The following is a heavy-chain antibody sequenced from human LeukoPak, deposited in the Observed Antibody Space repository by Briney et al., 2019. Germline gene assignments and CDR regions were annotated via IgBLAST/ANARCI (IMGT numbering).Heavy chain of an antibody. Sequence: PSETLSLTCTVSGGSISSDYWSWIRQPPEKGLEWIGYIYYSGSTNYNPSLKSRVTISVDTSKNQFSLKLSSVTAADTAVYYCARATDDYGDYSYYFDYWGQGTLVTVSS. CDR3: ARATDDYGDYSYYFDY. J-gene: IGHJ4*02. V-gene: IGHV4-59*01. D-gene: IGHD4-17*01. CDR2: IYYSGST. CDR1: GGSISSDY.